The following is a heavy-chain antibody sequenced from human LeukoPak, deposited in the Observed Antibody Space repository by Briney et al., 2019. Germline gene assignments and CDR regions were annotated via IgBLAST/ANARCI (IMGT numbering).Heavy chain of an antibody. V-gene: IGHV4-59*12. D-gene: IGHD3-10*01. CDR2: IYYSGST. J-gene: IGHJ3*02. Sequence: SKTLSLTCTVSGGSISSYYWSWIRQPPGKGLEWIGYIYYSGSTNYNPSLKSRVTISVDTSKNQFSLKLSSVTAADTAVYYCARDPSSGGIWGPGTMVTVSS. CDR1: GGSISSYY. CDR3: ARDPSSGGI.